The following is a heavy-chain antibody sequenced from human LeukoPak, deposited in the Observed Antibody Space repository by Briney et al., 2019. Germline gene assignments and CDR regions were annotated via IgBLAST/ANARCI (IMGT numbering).Heavy chain of an antibody. CDR1: GFTFDDYA. D-gene: IGHD3-3*01. V-gene: IGHV3-9*01. J-gene: IGHJ4*02. CDR3: AKGITIFGVVIGLLDY. CDR2: ISWNSGSI. Sequence: GRSLRLSCAASGFTFDDYAMHWVRPAPGKGLEWVSGISWNSGSIGYADSVKGRFTISRDNAKNSLYLQMNSLRAEDTALYYCAKGITIFGVVIGLLDYWGQGTLVTVSS.